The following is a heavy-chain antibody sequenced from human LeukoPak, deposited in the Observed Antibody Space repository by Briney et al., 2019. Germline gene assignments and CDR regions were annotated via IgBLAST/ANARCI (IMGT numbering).Heavy chain of an antibody. J-gene: IGHJ4*02. CDR3: ARGSRLTAAGFGY. CDR1: GGSFSGYY. V-gene: IGHV4-34*01. Sequence: KTSETLSLTCAVYGGSFSGYYWSWIRQPPGKGLEWIGEINHSGSTNYNPSLKSRVTISVDTSKNQFSLKLSSVTAADTAVYYCARGSRLTAAGFGYWGQGTLVTVSS. CDR2: INHSGST. D-gene: IGHD6-13*01.